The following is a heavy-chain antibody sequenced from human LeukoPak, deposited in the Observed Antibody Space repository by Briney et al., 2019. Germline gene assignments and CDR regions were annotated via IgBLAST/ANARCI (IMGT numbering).Heavy chain of an antibody. CDR1: GFTFSSYG. V-gene: IGHV3-48*01. CDR3: ARAHDSSGYYFGYFDY. CDR2: ISSSSSTI. Sequence: GGSLRLSCAASGFTFSSYGMNWVRQAPGKGLEWVSYISSSSSTIYYADSVKGRFTISRDNAKNSLYLQMNSLRAEDTAVYYCARAHDSSGYYFGYFDYWGQGTLVTVSS. J-gene: IGHJ4*02. D-gene: IGHD3-22*01.